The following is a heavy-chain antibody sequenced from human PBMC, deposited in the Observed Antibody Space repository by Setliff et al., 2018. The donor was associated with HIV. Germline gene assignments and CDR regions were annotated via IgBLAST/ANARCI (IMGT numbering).Heavy chain of an antibody. CDR3: ARGPPFAY. CDR2: IAYSGTTMYF. CDR1: GGSFIGSSFQ. J-gene: IGHJ4*02. Sequence: TLSLTCNVSGGSFIGSSFQSTWIRQAPGKGLEWIGDIAYSGTTMYFNYNPSLESRLSLSEDTSRHQFSLKLTSVTADDTGIYYCARGPPFAYWGQGLLVTVSS. V-gene: IGHV4-39*07.